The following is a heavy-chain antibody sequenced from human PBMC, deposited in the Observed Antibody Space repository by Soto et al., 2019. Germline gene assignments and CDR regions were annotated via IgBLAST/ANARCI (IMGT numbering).Heavy chain of an antibody. CDR3: ARGRYSYETIYYKFYYSALDV. D-gene: IGHD3-10*01. CDR1: GGSIRGYY. Sequence: LSLTCGVYGGSIRGYYWGLIRQSPGKGPEWIGDINDNGGTNYNPSLKSRVTTSLDTSKKHVSLMVSSVTAADTAVYYCARGRYSYETIYYKFYYSALDVWGQGTTVTVSS. J-gene: IGHJ6*02. CDR2: INDNGGT. V-gene: IGHV4-34*01.